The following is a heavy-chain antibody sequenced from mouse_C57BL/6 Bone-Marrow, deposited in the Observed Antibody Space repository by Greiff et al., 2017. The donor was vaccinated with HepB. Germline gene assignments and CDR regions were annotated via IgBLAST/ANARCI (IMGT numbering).Heavy chain of an antibody. CDR2: IDPSDSET. Sequence: QVQLKQPGAELVRPGSSVKLSCKASGYTFTSYWMHWVKQRPIQGLEWIGNIDPSDSETHYNQKFKDKATLTVDKSSSTAYMQLSSLTSEDSAVYYCARGPDLLWLRRGDWYFDVWGTGTTVTVSS. D-gene: IGHD2-2*01. CDR1: GYTFTSYW. V-gene: IGHV1-52*01. CDR3: ARGPDLLWLRRGDWYFDV. J-gene: IGHJ1*03.